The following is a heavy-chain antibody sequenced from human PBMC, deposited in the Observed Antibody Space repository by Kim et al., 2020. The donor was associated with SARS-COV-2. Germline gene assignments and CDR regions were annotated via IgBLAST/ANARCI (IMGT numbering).Heavy chain of an antibody. CDR3: ARAAPFYYYGMDV. V-gene: IGHV4-59*13. J-gene: IGHJ6*02. Sequence: SETLSLTCTVSGGSISSYYWSWIRQPPGKGLEWIGYIYYSGSTNYNPSLKSRVTISVDTSKNQFSLKLSSVTAADTAVYYCARAAPFYYYGMDVWGQGTTVTVSS. CDR2: IYYSGST. CDR1: GGSISSYY. D-gene: IGHD2-15*01.